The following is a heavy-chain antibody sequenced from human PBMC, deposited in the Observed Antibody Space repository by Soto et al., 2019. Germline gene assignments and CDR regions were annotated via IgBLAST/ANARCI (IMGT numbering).Heavy chain of an antibody. CDR2: ITITGDTT. CDR3: GKGGGGDHGY. D-gene: IGHD2-21*02. V-gene: IGHV3-23*04. J-gene: IGHJ4*02. Sequence: EVQLVESEGGLVQPGGSLRLSCEASGFIFTTSDMSWVRQAPGKGLEWISSITITGDTTHYADSVKGRFTISRDNSGNPVYLQMKSPRGDDTGVYYWGKGGGGDHGYWGQGTLVAVSS. CDR1: GFIFTTSD.